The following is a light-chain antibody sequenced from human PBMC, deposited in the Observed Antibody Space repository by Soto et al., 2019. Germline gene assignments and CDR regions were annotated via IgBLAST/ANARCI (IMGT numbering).Light chain of an antibody. Sequence: IRMTQSPSTLSASVGDTVTITCRASQYISSWLAWYQQKPGQAPKLLIYKASNLQGGAPSRFSGSGSGTEFTLTINSLQPDDFATYYCQQYFASSETFGQGTKVDIK. CDR2: KAS. J-gene: IGKJ1*01. CDR3: QQYFASSET. CDR1: QYISSW. V-gene: IGKV1-5*03.